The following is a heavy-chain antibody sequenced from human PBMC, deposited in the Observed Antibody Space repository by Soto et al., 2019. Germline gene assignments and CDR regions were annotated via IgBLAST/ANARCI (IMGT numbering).Heavy chain of an antibody. CDR3: ARNTVRGYSYAPFDY. J-gene: IGHJ4*02. CDR2: MNPNSGNT. CDR1: GYTFTSYD. Sequence: QVQLVQSGAEVKQPGASVKVSCKASGYTFTSYDINLARQATGTGLEWMGWMNPNSGNTGYAQKFQGRVTMTRNTSISTAYMELSSLRSEDTAVYYCARNTVRGYSYAPFDYWGQGTLVTVSS. D-gene: IGHD5-18*01. V-gene: IGHV1-8*01.